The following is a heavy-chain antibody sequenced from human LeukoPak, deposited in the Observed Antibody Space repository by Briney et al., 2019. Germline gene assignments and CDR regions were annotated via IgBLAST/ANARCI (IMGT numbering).Heavy chain of an antibody. CDR1: GGSISGYY. Sequence: SETLSLTCTVSGGSISGYYWGWIRQPPGKGLEWIGSIYHSGSTYYNPSLKSRVTISVDTSKNQFSLKLSSVTAADTAVYYCARLILGITVTTPDYWGQGTLVTVSS. V-gene: IGHV4-38-2*02. CDR2: IYHSGST. CDR3: ARLILGITVTTPDY. D-gene: IGHD4-11*01. J-gene: IGHJ4*02.